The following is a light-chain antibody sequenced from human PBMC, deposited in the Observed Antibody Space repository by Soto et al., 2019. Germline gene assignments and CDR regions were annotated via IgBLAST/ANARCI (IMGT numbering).Light chain of an antibody. J-gene: IGKJ2*01. CDR1: QSVTSGY. CDR3: QQYGSSPWYT. Sequence: EIVLTQSPGTLSLSPGERATLSSRASQSVTSGYLAWYQQKPGQAPRLLIYAASSRATGIPDRFSGSGSGTDFTLTISRLEPEDFAVYYCQQYGSSPWYTFGQGTKVEIK. CDR2: AAS. V-gene: IGKV3-20*01.